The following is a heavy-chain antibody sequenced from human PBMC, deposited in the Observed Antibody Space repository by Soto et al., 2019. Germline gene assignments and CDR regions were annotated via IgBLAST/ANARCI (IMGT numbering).Heavy chain of an antibody. Sequence: QVQLVEFGGGLVKPGGSLRLSCAASGLTFSDHYMTWIRQAPGKGLEWISYISSSAGTIYYADSVKGRFTISRDNAKNSLYLQMPNLRAEDTAVYYCARAPYFGSGTYYYYALDVWGQGTTVTVSS. CDR1: GLTFSDHY. CDR3: ARAPYFGSGTYYYYALDV. CDR2: ISSSAGTI. J-gene: IGHJ6*02. D-gene: IGHD3-10*01. V-gene: IGHV3-11*01.